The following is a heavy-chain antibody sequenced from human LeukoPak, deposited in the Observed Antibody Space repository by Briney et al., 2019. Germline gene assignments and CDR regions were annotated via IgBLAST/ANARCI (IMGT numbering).Heavy chain of an antibody. V-gene: IGHV5-51*01. Sequence: GESLKISCKGSGYSFTSYWIGWVCQMPGKGLEWMGIIYPGDSDTRYSPSFQGQVTISADKSISTAYLQWSSLKASDTAMYYCARLEAVEQQLVKYYFDYWGQGTLVTVSS. CDR2: IYPGDSDT. J-gene: IGHJ4*02. D-gene: IGHD6-13*01. CDR1: GYSFTSYW. CDR3: ARLEAVEQQLVKYYFDY.